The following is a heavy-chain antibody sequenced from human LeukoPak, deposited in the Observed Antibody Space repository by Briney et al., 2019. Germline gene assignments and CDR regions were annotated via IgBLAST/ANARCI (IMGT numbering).Heavy chain of an antibody. CDR3: ANRGKYYFGY. Sequence: GGSLRLSCAASGFTFSSSAMGWVRQAPGKGLEWVSTIGSSGATSYYADSVKGRFTISRDNSKNTLSLQMNSLRAEDTAVYYCANRGKYYFGYWGQGSLVTVSS. J-gene: IGHJ4*02. D-gene: IGHD1-26*01. CDR1: GFTFSSSA. V-gene: IGHV3-23*01. CDR2: IGSSGATS.